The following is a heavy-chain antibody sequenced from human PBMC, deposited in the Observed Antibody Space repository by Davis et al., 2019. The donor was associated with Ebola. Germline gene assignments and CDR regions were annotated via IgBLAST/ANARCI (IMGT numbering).Heavy chain of an antibody. Sequence: MPSETLSLTCTVSGGSISSYYWNWIRQPPGKGLEWIGCSYYSGSTNYNPSLKSRVTVSLDTSKNQFSLKLRSVTAADTAVYYCARDGAAYDFWGQGTLVTVST. V-gene: IGHV4-59*01. CDR2: SYYSGST. D-gene: IGHD2-21*01. CDR3: ARDGAAYDF. CDR1: GGSISSYY. J-gene: IGHJ4*02.